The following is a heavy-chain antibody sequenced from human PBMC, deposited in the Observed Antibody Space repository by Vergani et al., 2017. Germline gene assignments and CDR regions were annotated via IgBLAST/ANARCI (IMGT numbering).Heavy chain of an antibody. CDR1: GPTVSGNY. Sequence: ELQLVESGGGLVQSGGSLRLLCAVSGPTVSGNYMTWVRQAPGKGLEWVSHIYSSDETYYADSVKGRVTISRDTSKNTLHLQINNLKVEDTAVDYCARGNYYGSGTYVDPWGQGTLVTVSS. CDR2: IYSSDET. CDR3: ARGNYYGSGTYVDP. J-gene: IGHJ5*02. D-gene: IGHD3-10*01. V-gene: IGHV3-66*02.